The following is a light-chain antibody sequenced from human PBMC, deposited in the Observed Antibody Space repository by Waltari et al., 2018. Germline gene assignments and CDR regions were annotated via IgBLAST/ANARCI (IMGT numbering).Light chain of an antibody. J-gene: IGKJ1*01. V-gene: IGKV2-30*01. CDR3: MQGAHWPPT. CDR1: QSLLYSDGYTY. Sequence: DVVVPQSPLSLPVTPGHPASMSCRSSQSLLYSDGYTYLNWFHPRPGQSPRRLIYRVSSRDSGVPDRFSGSGSGADFTLNISRVEAEDVGVYYCMQGAHWPPTFGQGTNLDIK. CDR2: RVS.